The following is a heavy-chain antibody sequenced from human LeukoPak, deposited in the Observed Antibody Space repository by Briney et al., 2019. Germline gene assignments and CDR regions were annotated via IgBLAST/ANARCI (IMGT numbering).Heavy chain of an antibody. D-gene: IGHD3-22*01. J-gene: IGHJ4*02. V-gene: IGHV3-33*01. CDR1: GLTFSSYG. Sequence: GRSLRLSCAASGLTFSSYGMHWVRQAPGKGLEWVAVIWYDGSNKYYADSVKGRFTISRDNSKNTLYLQMNSLRAEDTAVYYCARKGHSSGSKLIDYWGQGTLVTVSS. CDR2: IWYDGSNK. CDR3: ARKGHSSGSKLIDY.